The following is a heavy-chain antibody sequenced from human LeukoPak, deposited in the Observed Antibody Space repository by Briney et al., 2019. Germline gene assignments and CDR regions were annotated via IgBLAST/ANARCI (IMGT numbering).Heavy chain of an antibody. CDR2: IYYSGNT. D-gene: IGHD5-18*01. V-gene: IGHV4-39*01. CDR1: GXSISSSSYH. Sequence: SETLSLTCTVSGXSISSSSYHWGWIRQPPGKGLEWIGSIYYSGNTYYNPSLKSRVTISVDTSKNQFSLKLSSVTAADTAVYYCARHRSGAYSYGVLDYWGQGTLVTVSS. CDR3: ARHRSGAYSYGVLDY. J-gene: IGHJ4*02.